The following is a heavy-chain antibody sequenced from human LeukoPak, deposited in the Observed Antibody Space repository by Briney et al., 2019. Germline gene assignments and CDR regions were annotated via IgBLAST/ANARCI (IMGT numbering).Heavy chain of an antibody. CDR1: GFTFSSYG. Sequence: GGSLRLSCAASGFTFSSYGMNWVRQAPGKGLEWISYINSNSGTIYTADSVKGRFTISRDNAKNSLYLQMNSLRAEDTAVYYCVRGDEKGVVLTSVYHYFMDVWGKGTTVTVSS. CDR2: INSNSGTI. V-gene: IGHV3-48*01. J-gene: IGHJ6*03. D-gene: IGHD3-22*01. CDR3: VRGDEKGVVLTSVYHYFMDV.